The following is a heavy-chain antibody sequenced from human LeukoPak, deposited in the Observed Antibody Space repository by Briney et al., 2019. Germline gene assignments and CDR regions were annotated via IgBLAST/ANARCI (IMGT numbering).Heavy chain of an antibody. J-gene: IGHJ5*02. Sequence: GASVKVSCKASGYIFTNYDINWVRQATGQGLEWMGWMNPNSGNTGSAQKFQGRVTITRNTSISTAYMELSSLRSEDTAVYYCARASKASRWFDPWGQGTLVTVSS. V-gene: IGHV1-8*03. CDR1: GYIFTNYD. CDR2: MNPNSGNT. CDR3: ARASKASRWFDP.